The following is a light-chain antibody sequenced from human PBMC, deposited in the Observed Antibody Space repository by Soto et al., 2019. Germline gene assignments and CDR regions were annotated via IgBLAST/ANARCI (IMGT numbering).Light chain of an antibody. Sequence: QSVLTQPASVSGSPGQAITISCTGTSSDVGSYNLVSWYQQHPGKAPKLMIYEVSKRPSGVSNRFSGSKSGNTASLTISGLQAEHEADYYCCSYAGSSTLGVFGGGTKLTVL. CDR2: EVS. J-gene: IGLJ3*02. V-gene: IGLV2-23*02. CDR1: SSDVGSYNL. CDR3: CSYAGSSTLGV.